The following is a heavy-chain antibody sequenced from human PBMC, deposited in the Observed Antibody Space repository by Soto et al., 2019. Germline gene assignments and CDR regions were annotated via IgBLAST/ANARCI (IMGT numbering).Heavy chain of an antibody. CDR2: ISGSGGST. CDR3: AKDCDFYEQQLGNWFDP. J-gene: IGHJ5*02. V-gene: IGHV3-23*01. CDR1: GFTFSSYA. Sequence: EVQLLESGGGLVQPGGSLRLSCAASGFTFSSYAMSWVRQAPGKGLEWVSAISGSGGSTYYADSVKGRFTISRDNSKNTLYLQMNSLRAEDTAVYYCAKDCDFYEQQLGNWFDPWGQGTLVTVSS. D-gene: IGHD6-13*01.